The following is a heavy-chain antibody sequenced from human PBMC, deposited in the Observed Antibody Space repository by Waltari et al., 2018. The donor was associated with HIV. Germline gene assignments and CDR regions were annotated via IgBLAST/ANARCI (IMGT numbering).Heavy chain of an antibody. J-gene: IGHJ4*02. V-gene: IGHV1-69*01. CDR2: IIPIFGTA. CDR1: GGTFSSYA. CDR3: ARGSWDYVWGSYQTIRYFDY. Sequence: QVQLVQSGAEVKKPGSSVKVSCKASGGTFSSYAISWVRQAPGQGLEWMGGIIPIFGTANYAQKFQGRVTITADESTSTAYMELSSLRSDDTAVYYCARGSWDYVWGSYQTIRYFDYWGQGTLVTVSS. D-gene: IGHD3-16*02.